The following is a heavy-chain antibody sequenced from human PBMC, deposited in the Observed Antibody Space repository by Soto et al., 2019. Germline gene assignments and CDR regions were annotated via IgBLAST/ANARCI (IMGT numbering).Heavy chain of an antibody. CDR3: AKVFTDSSGYLYGMDV. CDR2: IYSGDGT. Sequence: PGGSLRLSCAASGFTVSTNYMNWVRQAPGKGLEWVSVIYSGDGTYYADSVKGRFTISRHNSKNTLYLQMNSLRAEDTAVYYCAKVFTDSSGYLYGMDVWGQGTTVTVSS. V-gene: IGHV3-53*01. D-gene: IGHD3-22*01. CDR1: GFTVSTNY. J-gene: IGHJ6*02.